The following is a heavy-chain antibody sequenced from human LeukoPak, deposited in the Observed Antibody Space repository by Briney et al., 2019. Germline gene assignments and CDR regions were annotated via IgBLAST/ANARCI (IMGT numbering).Heavy chain of an antibody. V-gene: IGHV3-11*01. CDR3: AKAVRGYQHDAFDI. CDR1: GFTFSDYY. CDR2: ISSSGSTI. J-gene: IGHJ3*02. D-gene: IGHD2-2*01. Sequence: GGSLRLSCAASGFTFSDYYMSWIRQAPGKGLEWVSYISSSGSTIYYADSVKGRFTISRDNAKNSLYLQMNSLRAEDTAVYYCAKAVRGYQHDAFDIWGQGTRVTVSS.